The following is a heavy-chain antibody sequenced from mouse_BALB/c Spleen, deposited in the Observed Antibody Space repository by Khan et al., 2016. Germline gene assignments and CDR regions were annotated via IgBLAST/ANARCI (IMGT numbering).Heavy chain of an antibody. J-gene: IGHJ4*01. CDR3: ARLALGRAMDY. CDR1: GYAFTNYL. D-gene: IGHD4-1*01. V-gene: IGHV1-54*01. Sequence: LEESGAELVRPGTSVKVSCKASGYAFTNYLIEWVKQRPGQGLEWIGVINPGSGGTNYNEKFKGKATLTADKSSSTAYMQLSSLTSDDSAVYFCARLALGRAMDYWGQGTAVTVSS. CDR2: INPGSGGT.